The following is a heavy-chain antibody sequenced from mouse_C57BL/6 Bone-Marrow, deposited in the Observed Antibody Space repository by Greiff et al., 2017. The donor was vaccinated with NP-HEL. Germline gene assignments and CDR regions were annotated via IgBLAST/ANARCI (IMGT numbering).Heavy chain of an antibody. D-gene: IGHD1-1*01. CDR3: ARGPTVVAHWYFDV. CDR1: GYTFTDYY. Sequence: VQLQQSGPELVKPGASVKISCKASGYTFTDYYMNWVKQSHGKSLEWIGDINPNNGGTSYNQKFKGKATLTVDKSSSTAYMELRSLTSEDSAVYYCARGPTVVAHWYFDVWGTGTTVTVSS. V-gene: IGHV1-26*01. CDR2: INPNNGGT. J-gene: IGHJ1*03.